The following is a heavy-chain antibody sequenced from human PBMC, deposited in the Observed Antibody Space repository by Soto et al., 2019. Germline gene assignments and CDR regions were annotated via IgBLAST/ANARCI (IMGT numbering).Heavy chain of an antibody. D-gene: IGHD2-15*01. J-gene: IGHJ5*02. Sequence: QVQLVQSGAEVKKPGASVRVSCKASGYTFTSYGISWVRQAPGQGLEWMGWISGYNGNTNYAQKLQGRVTMTKGTSTSTANMELRSLRSDDTAVYYCARGYCSGGSCYTGWFDPWGQGTLVTVSS. CDR1: GYTFTSYG. V-gene: IGHV1-18*01. CDR2: ISGYNGNT. CDR3: ARGYCSGGSCYTGWFDP.